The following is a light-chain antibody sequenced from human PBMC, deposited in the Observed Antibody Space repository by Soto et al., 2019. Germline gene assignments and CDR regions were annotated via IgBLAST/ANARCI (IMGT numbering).Light chain of an antibody. Sequence: QSALTQPASVSGSPGQSITISCTGTSSDVGGYNYVSWYQQHPGKAPKVMIYEVSNRPSGVSNRFSGSKSGNTASLTISGLQGEDEADYYCSSFTSSGTRVFGTGTKVTVL. V-gene: IGLV2-14*01. CDR2: EVS. CDR1: SSDVGGYNY. J-gene: IGLJ1*01. CDR3: SSFTSSGTRV.